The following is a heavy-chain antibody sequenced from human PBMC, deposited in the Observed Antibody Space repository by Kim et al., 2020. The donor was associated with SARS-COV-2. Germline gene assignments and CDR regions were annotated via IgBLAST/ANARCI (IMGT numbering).Heavy chain of an antibody. Sequence: GGSRRLSCAASGFTLSSYAMSWVRQAPGKGLEWVSAISGSGGSTYYADSVKGRFTISRDNSKNKLYLQMNSLRAEDTEVYYCAKDLDYCSGGSCFGDAFDIWGQGTMVTVSS. CDR3: AKDLDYCSGGSCFGDAFDI. CDR1: GFTLSSYA. CDR2: ISGSGGST. J-gene: IGHJ3*02. D-gene: IGHD2-15*01. V-gene: IGHV3-23*01.